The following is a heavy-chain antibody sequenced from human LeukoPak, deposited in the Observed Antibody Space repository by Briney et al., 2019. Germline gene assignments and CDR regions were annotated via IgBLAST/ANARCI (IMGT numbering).Heavy chain of an antibody. J-gene: IGHJ6*02. CDR2: IYSGGST. D-gene: IGHD3-3*01. Sequence: GGSLRLSCAASGFAVGSNYMSWVRQAPGKGLEWVSVIYSGGSTYYADSVKGRFTISRDNSKNTLYLQMNSLRAEDTAVYYCARDGTEDFWPDYYGMDVWGQGTTVTVSS. CDR1: GFAVGSNY. V-gene: IGHV3-53*01. CDR3: ARDGTEDFWPDYYGMDV.